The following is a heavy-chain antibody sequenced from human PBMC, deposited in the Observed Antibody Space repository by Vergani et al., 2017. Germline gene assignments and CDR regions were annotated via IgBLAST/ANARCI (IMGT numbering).Heavy chain of an antibody. D-gene: IGHD3-10*01. CDR1: DSSIMTNPY. V-gene: IGHV4-38-2*01. CDR3: PRHRGSGGFFPSSYFYGMDF. Sequence: QVQLQESGPGLVKPSETLTLTCDVSDSSIMTNPYWGWFRQSPGKGLEWMGCIHHSGDTHYNSSLKSRVSISIVSSSKFPLCLTSVTAADTAIYYCPRHRGSGGFFPSSYFYGMDFWGQGTTVTVSS. J-gene: IGHJ6*02. CDR2: IHHSGDT.